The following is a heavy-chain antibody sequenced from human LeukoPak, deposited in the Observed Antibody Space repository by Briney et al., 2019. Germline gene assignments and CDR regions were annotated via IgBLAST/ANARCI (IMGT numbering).Heavy chain of an antibody. J-gene: IGHJ4*02. D-gene: IGHD3-22*01. V-gene: IGHV4-34*01. Sequence: SETLSLTCAVYGGSFSGYYWSWIRQPPGKGLEWIGEINHSGSTNYNPSLKSRVTISVDTSKNQFSLKLSSVTAADTAVYYCARGSLTYYNDSSGFYYPYWGQGTLVTVSS. CDR3: ARGSLTYYNDSSGFYYPY. CDR2: INHSGST. CDR1: GGSFSGYY.